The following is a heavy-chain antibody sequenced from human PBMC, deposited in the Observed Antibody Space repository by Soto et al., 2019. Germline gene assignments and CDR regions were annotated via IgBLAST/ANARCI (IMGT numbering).Heavy chain of an antibody. CDR1: GFTFSSYG. D-gene: IGHD6-13*01. CDR3: AKDRWRGIAAAGTPNYYFDY. CDR2: ISYDGSNK. V-gene: IGHV3-30*18. Sequence: GGSLRLSCAASGFTFSSYGMHWVRQAPGKGLEWVAVISYDGSNKYYADSVKGRFTISRDNSKNTLYLQMNSLRAEDTAVYYCAKDRWRGIAAAGTPNYYFDYWGQGTLVTVSS. J-gene: IGHJ4*02.